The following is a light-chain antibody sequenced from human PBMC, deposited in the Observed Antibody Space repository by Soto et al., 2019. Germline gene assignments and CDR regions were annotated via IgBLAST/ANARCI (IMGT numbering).Light chain of an antibody. CDR2: GAS. V-gene: IGKV3-20*01. CDR3: QQYNSYPWT. Sequence: EIVVTQSPSTLSLSPGERATLSCRASQSVSNNYLAWYQQKPGQAPRLLIYGASNRATGIPDRFSGGDSGTEFTLTISSLQPDDFTTFYCQQYNSYPWTFGQGTKVDIK. J-gene: IGKJ1*01. CDR1: QSVSNNY.